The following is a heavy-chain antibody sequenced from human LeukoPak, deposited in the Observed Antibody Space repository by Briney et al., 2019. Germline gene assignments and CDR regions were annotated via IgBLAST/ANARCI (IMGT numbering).Heavy chain of an antibody. CDR1: GYTFADYY. D-gene: IGHD1-26*01. CDR2: INPNSVT. J-gene: IGHJ4*02. CDR3: SRGEVDGPDFDY. V-gene: IGHV1-2*02. Sequence: RASVKVSCRASGYTFADYYIHWVRQAPGQGLEWMGWINPNSVTNYTQQFQGRVTMTRDTSISTAYMELSRLTSDDMAVYYCSRGEVDGPDFDYWGQGTLVTVSS.